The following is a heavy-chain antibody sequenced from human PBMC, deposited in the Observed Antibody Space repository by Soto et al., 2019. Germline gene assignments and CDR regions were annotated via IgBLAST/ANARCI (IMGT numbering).Heavy chain of an antibody. CDR2: ISGRAGST. J-gene: IGHJ4*02. CDR1: AFTFSSYA. Sequence: GGFLRLSCAASAFTFSSYAMSWVRQAPGKGLEWVSTISGRAGSTYYADSVKGRFTISRDNSKNTLYLQMNSLRPDDTAVYYCAKLSCGGDCYVDYWGQGTLVTVSS. V-gene: IGHV3-23*01. CDR3: AKLSCGGDCYVDY. D-gene: IGHD2-21*01.